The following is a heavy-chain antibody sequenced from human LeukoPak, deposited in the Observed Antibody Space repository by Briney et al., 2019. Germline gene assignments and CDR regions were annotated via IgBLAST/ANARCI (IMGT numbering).Heavy chain of an antibody. CDR2: ISGSGDST. D-gene: IGHD2-21*02. CDR3: ANPLAYCGGDCYPRDYYGMDV. CDR1: GFTFSSYA. Sequence: GGSLRLSCAASGFTFSSYAMSWVRQAPGKGLEWVSGISGSGDSTYYADSVKGRFTISRDNSKNTLYLQMNSLRAEDTAVYYCANPLAYCGGDCYPRDYYGMDVWGQGTTVTVSS. V-gene: IGHV3-23*01. J-gene: IGHJ6*02.